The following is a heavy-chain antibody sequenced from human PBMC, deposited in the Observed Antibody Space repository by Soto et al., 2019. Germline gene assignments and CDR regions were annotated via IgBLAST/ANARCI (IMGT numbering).Heavy chain of an antibody. J-gene: IGHJ4*02. V-gene: IGHV1-69*06. D-gene: IGHD3-3*01. CDR2: IVPNVGTV. Sequence: QMQLVQSGAEVKKPGSSVKVSCKASGGTLSSFINYPINWVRQAPGQGLEWMGGIVPNVGTVNYAQKVQSRVTISADKSTGTAYMEVICLRSEDTALYYCARRDTSGFLRYFDNWGQGTLVTLSS. CDR1: GGTLSSFINYP. CDR3: ARRDTSGFLRYFDN.